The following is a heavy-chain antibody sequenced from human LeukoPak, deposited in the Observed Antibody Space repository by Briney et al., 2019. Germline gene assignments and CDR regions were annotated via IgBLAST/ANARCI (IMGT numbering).Heavy chain of an antibody. CDR1: GFTFSTNP. J-gene: IGHJ4*02. CDR3: AKGGYDYVEVGYFDY. CDR2: ISPDNT. Sequence: GGSLRLSCAASGFTFSTNPMSWVRQAPGKGLEWVSAISPDNTYYADSVKGRLTISRDNTKNTLYLQMNSLRADDTAVYFCAKGGYDYVEVGYFDYWGQGTVVTVSS. D-gene: IGHD5-12*01. V-gene: IGHV3-23*01.